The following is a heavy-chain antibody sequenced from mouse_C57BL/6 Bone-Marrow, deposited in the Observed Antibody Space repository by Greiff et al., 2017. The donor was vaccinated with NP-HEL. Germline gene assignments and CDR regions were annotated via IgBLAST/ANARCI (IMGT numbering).Heavy chain of an antibody. CDR3: ARAGDYDRSYAMDY. Sequence: QVQLQQPGAELVRPGSSVKLSCKASGYTFTSYWMHWVKQRPIQGLEWIGNIDPSDSETHYTQKFKDKATLTVDKSSSTAYMPLSSLTSEDSAVYYCARAGDYDRSYAMDYWGQGTSVTVSS. CDR1: GYTFTSYW. J-gene: IGHJ4*01. V-gene: IGHV1-52*01. CDR2: IDPSDSET. D-gene: IGHD2-4*01.